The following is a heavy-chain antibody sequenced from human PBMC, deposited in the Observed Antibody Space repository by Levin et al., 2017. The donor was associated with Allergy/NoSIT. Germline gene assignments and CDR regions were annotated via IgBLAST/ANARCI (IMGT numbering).Heavy chain of an antibody. CDR2: IYYSGST. CDR3: GRPQYYYESPGDY. Sequence: PSETLSLTCTVSGGSISSSSYYWGWIRQPPGKGLEWIGSIYYSGSTDYNPSLKSRVTISVDASKNQFSLNLTSVTAADTAVYYCGRPQYYYESPGDYWGQGTLVTVSS. J-gene: IGHJ4*02. V-gene: IGHV4-39*01. CDR1: GGSISSSSYY. D-gene: IGHD3-22*01.